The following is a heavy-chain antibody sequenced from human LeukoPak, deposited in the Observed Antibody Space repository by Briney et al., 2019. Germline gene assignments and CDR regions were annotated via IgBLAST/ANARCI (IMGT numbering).Heavy chain of an antibody. CDR2: ISPSGSP. CDR1: GFTFSNYA. V-gene: IGHV3-23*01. J-gene: IGHJ4*02. Sequence: GGSLRLSCAASGFTFSNYAMSWVRQAPGKGLEWVSVISPSGSPYNAGPVKGRFTISRDNSKDTVYLQMDSLRAEDTATYYCAKSRSAMVRGVIEYWGQGTLVTVSS. CDR3: AKSRSAMVRGVIEY. D-gene: IGHD3-10*01.